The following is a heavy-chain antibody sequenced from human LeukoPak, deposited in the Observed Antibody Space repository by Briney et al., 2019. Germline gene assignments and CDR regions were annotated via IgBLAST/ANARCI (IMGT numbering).Heavy chain of an antibody. CDR2: ISGSGGST. CDR1: GFTFSSYS. D-gene: IGHD4-17*01. J-gene: IGHJ4*02. V-gene: IGHV3-23*01. CDR3: AKVYPYGDSNFDY. Sequence: GGSLRLSCAASGFTFSSYSMTWVRQAPGKGLEWVSAISGSGGSTYYADSVKGRFTISRDNSKNTLYLQMNSLRAEDTAVYYCAKVYPYGDSNFDYWGQGTLVTVSS.